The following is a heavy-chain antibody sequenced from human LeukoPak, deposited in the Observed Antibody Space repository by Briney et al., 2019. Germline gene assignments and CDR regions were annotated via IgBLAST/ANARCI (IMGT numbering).Heavy chain of an antibody. CDR2: ISAYNGNT. CDR3: ARTRGVIGWRAFDI. CDR1: GYSFTSYG. V-gene: IGHV1-18*01. Sequence: ASVKVSCKASGYSFTSYGITWVRQAPGQGLEWMGWISAYNGNTNYAQNLQGRVTMTTDTSTSTAYMELSSLRSEDTAVYYCARTRGVIGWRAFDIWGQGTMVTVSS. J-gene: IGHJ3*02. D-gene: IGHD3-10*01.